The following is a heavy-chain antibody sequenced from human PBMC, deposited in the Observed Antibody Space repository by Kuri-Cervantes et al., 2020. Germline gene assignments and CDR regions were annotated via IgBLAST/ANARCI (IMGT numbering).Heavy chain of an antibody. V-gene: IGHV3-7*01. CDR3: ARAPPPHYYYDSSGYLY. J-gene: IGHJ4*02. Sequence: GGSLRLSCAASGFTFSSYWMTWVRQAPGKGLEWVANIKQDGSEKYYVDSVKGRFTISRDNAKNSLYLQMNSLRAEDTAVYYCARAPPPHYYYDSSGYLYWGQGTLVTVSS. CDR2: IKQDGSEK. CDR1: GFTFSSYW. D-gene: IGHD3-22*01.